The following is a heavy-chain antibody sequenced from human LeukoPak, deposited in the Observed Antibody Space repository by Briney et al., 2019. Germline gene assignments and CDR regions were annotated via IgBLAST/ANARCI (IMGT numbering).Heavy chain of an antibody. Sequence: TGGSLRLSCAASGFTFSSYAMHWVRQAPGKGLEWVAVISYDRSNKYYADSVKGRCTISRDNSKNTLYLQMNSLRAEDTAVYYCARARRATVVPVGAFDIWGQGTMVTVSS. CDR1: GFTFSSYA. CDR3: ARARRATVVPVGAFDI. CDR2: ISYDRSNK. J-gene: IGHJ3*02. V-gene: IGHV3-30-3*01. D-gene: IGHD4-23*01.